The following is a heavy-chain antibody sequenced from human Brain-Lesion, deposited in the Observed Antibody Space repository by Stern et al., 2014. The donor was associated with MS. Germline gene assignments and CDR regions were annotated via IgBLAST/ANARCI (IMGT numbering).Heavy chain of an antibody. CDR2: VSFGGQP. Sequence: QLQLQESGSGLVKPSQTLSLTCTVSGDSISSGGFSWSWIRQPPGKGLEWIAYVSFGGQPFYGTFLKCLVTISVDRSKIQFSLKLTSVTAADTAVYYCARGDYNILTGFYGENNWFDPWGQGILVTVSS. CDR3: ARGDYNILTGFYGENNWFDP. CDR1: GDSISSGGFS. V-gene: IGHV4-30-2*01. D-gene: IGHD3-9*01. J-gene: IGHJ5*02.